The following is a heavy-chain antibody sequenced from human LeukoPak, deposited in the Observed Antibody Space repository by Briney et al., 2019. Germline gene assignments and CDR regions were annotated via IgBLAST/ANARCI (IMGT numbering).Heavy chain of an antibody. V-gene: IGHV1-2*02. CDR3: ARDRVVVPAAFDY. CDR2: INPNSGGT. J-gene: IGHJ4*02. CDR1: GYTFTAYY. D-gene: IGHD2-2*01. Sequence: ASVKVSCKASGYTFTAYYMHWVRQAPGQGLEWMGWINPNSGGTNYAQKFQGRVTMTRDTSISTAYMELSRLRSDDTAVYYCARDRVVVPAAFDYWGQRTLVTVSS.